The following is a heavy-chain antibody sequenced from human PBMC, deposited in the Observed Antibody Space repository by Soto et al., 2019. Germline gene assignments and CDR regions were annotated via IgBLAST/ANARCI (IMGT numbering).Heavy chain of an antibody. CDR2: TYYRSKWYN. CDR3: ARDRFSGGHYYYYGMDV. J-gene: IGHJ6*02. D-gene: IGHD3-10*01. V-gene: IGHV6-1*01. Sequence: SQTLSLTCAISGDSVSSNSAAWNWIRQSPSRGLEWLGRTYYRSKWYNYYAVSVKSRITINPDTSKNQFSLQLNSVTPEDTAVYYCARDRFSGGHYYYYGMDVWGQGTTVTVSS. CDR1: GDSVSSNSAA.